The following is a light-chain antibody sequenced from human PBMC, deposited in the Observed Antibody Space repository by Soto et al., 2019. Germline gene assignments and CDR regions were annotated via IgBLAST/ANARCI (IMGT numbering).Light chain of an antibody. CDR3: PQYNKWPPLT. V-gene: IGKV3-15*01. CDR1: QSVSSD. Sequence: EIVMTQSPATLSVSPGERATLSCRASQSVSSDLAWYQQKPGQAPRLLIYDASTRATGIPVRFSGSGSGTEFTLTISSLQSEDFALYYCPQYNKWPPLTFGGGTKLEI. CDR2: DAS. J-gene: IGKJ4*01.